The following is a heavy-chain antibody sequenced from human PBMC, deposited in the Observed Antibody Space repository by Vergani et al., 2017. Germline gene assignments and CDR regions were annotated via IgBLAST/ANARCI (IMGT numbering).Heavy chain of an antibody. CDR1: GFSFNTYW. J-gene: IGHJ5*01. CDR3: VRTEYCTGIACNTRFDS. Sequence: EVQLVESGGGSVQSGGSLRLSCVASGFSFNTYWMHWVRHVTGKGLMWVARIDEYGNRATYGDFETGRFTISRDNAKNTVFLQMNNLRADDAGVYYCVRTEYCTGIACNTRFDSWGQGALVTVSS. CDR2: IDEYGNRA. D-gene: IGHD2-8*02. V-gene: IGHV3-74*03.